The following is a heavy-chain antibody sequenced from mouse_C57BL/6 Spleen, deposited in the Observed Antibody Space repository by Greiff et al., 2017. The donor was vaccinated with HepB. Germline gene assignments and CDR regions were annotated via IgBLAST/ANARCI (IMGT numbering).Heavy chain of an antibody. CDR2: INPSSGYT. J-gene: IGHJ1*03. Sequence: VQLQQSGAELAKPGASVKLSCKASGYTFTSYWMHWVKQRPGQGLEWIGYINPSSGYTKYNQKFKDKATLTADKSSSTAYMQLSSLTYEDSAVYYCASRVDDGDWYFDVWGTGTTVTVSS. D-gene: IGHD2-12*01. CDR3: ASRVDDGDWYFDV. V-gene: IGHV1-7*01. CDR1: GYTFTSYW.